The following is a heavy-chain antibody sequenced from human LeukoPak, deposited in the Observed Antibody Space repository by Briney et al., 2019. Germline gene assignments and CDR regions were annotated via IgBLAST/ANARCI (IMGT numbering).Heavy chain of an antibody. CDR1: GYTFTSYY. J-gene: IGHJ4*02. CDR2: INPSGGST. D-gene: IGHD6-13*01. Sequence: ASVKVSCKASGYTFTSYYMHWVRQAPGQGLEWMGIINPSGGSTSYAQKFQGRVTMTRDTSTSTVYMELSSLRSEGTAVYYCARVVGIAAAGRTTANFDYWGQGTLVTVSS. V-gene: IGHV1-46*01. CDR3: ARVVGIAAAGRTTANFDY.